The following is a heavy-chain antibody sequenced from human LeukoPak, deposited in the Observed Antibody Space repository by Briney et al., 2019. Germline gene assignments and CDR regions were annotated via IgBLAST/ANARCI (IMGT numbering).Heavy chain of an antibody. J-gene: IGHJ4*02. CDR2: ISAYNGNT. Sequence: PRASVKVSCKASGYTFTSYGISWVRQAPGQGLEWMGWISAYNGNTNYAQKLQGRVTMTTDTSTSTAYMELRSLRSDDTAVYYCARDLELWLPAGYWGQGALVTVSS. V-gene: IGHV1-18*01. D-gene: IGHD5-18*01. CDR3: ARDLELWLPAGY. CDR1: GYTFTSYG.